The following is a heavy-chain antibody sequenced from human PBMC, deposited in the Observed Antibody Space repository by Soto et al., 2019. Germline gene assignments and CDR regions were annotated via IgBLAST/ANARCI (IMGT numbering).Heavy chain of an antibody. D-gene: IGHD1-26*01. Sequence: VASVKVSCKASGYTFTSYAMHWVRQAPGQRLEWMGWINAGNGNTKYSQKFQGRVTITRDTSASTAYMELSSLRSEDTAVYYCARALVGATTYFDYWGQGTLVTVSS. CDR1: GYTFTSYA. V-gene: IGHV1-3*01. CDR2: INAGNGNT. CDR3: ARALVGATTYFDY. J-gene: IGHJ4*02.